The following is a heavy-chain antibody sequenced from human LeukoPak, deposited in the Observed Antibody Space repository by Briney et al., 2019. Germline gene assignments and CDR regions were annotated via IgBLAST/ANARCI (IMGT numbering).Heavy chain of an antibody. D-gene: IGHD3-10*01. J-gene: IGHJ4*02. CDR1: GGTFSSYA. CDR3: ARDDYYGSGSANYPYYFDY. Sequence: SVTVSCKASGGTFSSYAISWVRQAPGQGLEWMGGIIPIFGTANYAQKFQGRVTITADESTSTAYMELSSLRSEDTAVYYCARDDYYGSGSANYPYYFDYWGQGTLVTVSS. V-gene: IGHV1-69*13. CDR2: IIPIFGTA.